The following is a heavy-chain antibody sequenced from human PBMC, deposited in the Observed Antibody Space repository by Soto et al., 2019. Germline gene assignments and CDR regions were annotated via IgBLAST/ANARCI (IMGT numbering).Heavy chain of an antibody. CDR2: IYYSGST. CDR1: GCSISSGGYY. D-gene: IGHD5-18*01. V-gene: IGHV4-31*03. J-gene: IGHJ4*02. Sequence: QVQLQESGPGLVKPSQTLSLTCTVSGCSISSGGYYWSWIRQHPGKGLEWIGYIYYSGSTYYNPSLKTRVTISVDTSKNQFSLKLSSLTAADTAVYYCARDPRGYSYGFFDYWGQGTLVTVSS. CDR3: ARDPRGYSYGFFDY.